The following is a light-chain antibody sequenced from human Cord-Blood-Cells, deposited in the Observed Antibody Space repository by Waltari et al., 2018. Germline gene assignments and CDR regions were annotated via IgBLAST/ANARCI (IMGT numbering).Light chain of an antibody. CDR2: AAS. CDR3: QQSYSTPIT. Sequence: IQMPQFPSSRSASVGDRVTITCRASQSISSYLNWYQQKPGKATNLLIYAASSLQSGVPSRFSGSGSGTDFTLTISSLQPEDFATYYCQQSYSTPITFGQGTRLEIK. J-gene: IGKJ5*01. V-gene: IGKV1-39*01. CDR1: QSISSY.